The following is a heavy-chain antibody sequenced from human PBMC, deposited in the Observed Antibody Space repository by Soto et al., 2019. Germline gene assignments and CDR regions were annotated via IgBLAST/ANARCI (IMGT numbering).Heavy chain of an antibody. CDR3: AISKGSITHIFDY. J-gene: IGHJ4*01. Sequence: DVQLVESGGTLGQPGRSLRLSCAASGFTFSDYAMHWVRQAPGKGLEWVSGIDWNGVKMGYADSVKGRFTISRDNAKNSLYLNMNCLRPEDTAFYYCAISKGSITHIFDYWGHGTLVTVSS. CDR1: GFTFSDYA. V-gene: IGHV3-9*01. D-gene: IGHD3-10*01. CDR2: IDWNGVKM.